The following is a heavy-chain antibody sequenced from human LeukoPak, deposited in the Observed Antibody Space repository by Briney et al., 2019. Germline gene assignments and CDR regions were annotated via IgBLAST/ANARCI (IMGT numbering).Heavy chain of an antibody. Sequence: GGSLRLSCAASGFTFSTYAMNWVRQAPGKGLEWVSTISGSGALTDSDGSTYYADSVKGRFAISRDNSKNTLYLQMNSLRAEDTAVYYCAKVLEAAGTRPHFDSWGQGTLVTVSS. J-gene: IGHJ4*02. CDR2: ISGSGALTDSDGST. V-gene: IGHV3-23*01. D-gene: IGHD6-13*01. CDR3: AKVLEAAGTRPHFDS. CDR1: GFTFSTYA.